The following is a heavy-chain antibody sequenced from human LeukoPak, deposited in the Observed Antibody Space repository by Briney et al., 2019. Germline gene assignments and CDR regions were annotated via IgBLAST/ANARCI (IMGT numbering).Heavy chain of an antibody. CDR1: GGSFGTHS. CDR3: TRGNMSPGSFHGMDV. J-gene: IGHJ6*02. V-gene: IGHV4-34*01. Sequence: SETLSLTCAIYGGSFGTHSWTWIRQPPGKGLEWVGEIHQSGSTNYNPSLRSRVIIPVDTSKNQFSVRLRSVTAADTAMYFCTRGNMSPGSFHGMDVWGQGTMVT. CDR2: IHQSGST. D-gene: IGHD2-21*01.